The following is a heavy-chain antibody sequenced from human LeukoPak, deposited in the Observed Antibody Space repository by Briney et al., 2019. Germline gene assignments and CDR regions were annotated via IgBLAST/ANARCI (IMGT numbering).Heavy chain of an antibody. CDR2: ISGSGGST. D-gene: IGHD3-16*02. CDR1: GFTFSSYS. V-gene: IGHV3-23*01. J-gene: IGHJ3*02. Sequence: GGSLRLSCAASGFTFSSYSMNWVRQAPGKGLEWVSAISGSGGSTYYADSVKGRFTISRDNSKNTLYLQMNSLRAEDTAVYYCASLFYDYVWGSYRYGAFDIWGQGTMVTVSS. CDR3: ASLFYDYVWGSYRYGAFDI.